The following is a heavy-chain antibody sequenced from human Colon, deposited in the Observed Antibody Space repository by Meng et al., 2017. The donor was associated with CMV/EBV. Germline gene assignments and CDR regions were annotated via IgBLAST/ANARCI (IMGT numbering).Heavy chain of an antibody. J-gene: IGHJ4*02. V-gene: IGHV4-4*07. Sequence: QLQLQDSGPGLVRPSATPSLTCVASGAPISNFCWSWSRQAAGRRLDWIGRIQSDGNTSYNPSLKSRVTVSQDTSNNQISLRLRSVTAADSAVYYCATGSGDFDHWGQGTLVTVSS. CDR2: IQSDGNT. CDR3: ATGSGDFDH. CDR1: GAPISNFC. D-gene: IGHD1-26*01.